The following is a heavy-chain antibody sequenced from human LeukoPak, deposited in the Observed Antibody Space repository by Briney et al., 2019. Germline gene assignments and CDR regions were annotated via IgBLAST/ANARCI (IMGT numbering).Heavy chain of an antibody. D-gene: IGHD2-21*01. V-gene: IGHV4-34*01. CDR1: GGSDCGYY. CDR3: ARGFSDVVASE. J-gene: IGHJ4*02. CDR2: INHGGIT. Sequence: SETLSLTCTVYGGSDCGYYWNWIRQPPGKRLEWIGEINHGGITNYNPSLKSRVTISVDTSKNQFSLKLSSVTAADTAVYYCARGFSDVVASEWGQGKLVTVSS.